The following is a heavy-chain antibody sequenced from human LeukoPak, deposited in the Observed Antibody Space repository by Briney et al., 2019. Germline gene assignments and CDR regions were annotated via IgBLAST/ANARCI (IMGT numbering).Heavy chain of an antibody. D-gene: IGHD1-1*01. J-gene: IGHJ4*02. Sequence: GGSLRLSCVVSGFSFNNAWVGWVRQAPGKGLEWVGHIKAKTDGGTADYAAPVKGRFTISRDDSKNTVFLQMDSLKIEDTAVYFCSTGGGTSDFWGQGALVTVSS. CDR3: STGGGTSDF. V-gene: IGHV3-15*01. CDR1: GFSFNNAW. CDR2: IKAKTDGGTA.